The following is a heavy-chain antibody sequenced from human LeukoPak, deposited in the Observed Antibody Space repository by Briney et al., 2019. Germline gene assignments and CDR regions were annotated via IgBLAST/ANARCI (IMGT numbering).Heavy chain of an antibody. CDR1: GFTFDDYA. Sequence: GGSLRLSCAASGFTFDDYAMHWVRQAPGKGLEWVSGISWNSGSIGYADPVKGRFTISRDNAKNSLYLQMNSLRAEDTALYYCVKDYHGFDYWGQGTLVTVSS. CDR2: ISWNSGSI. D-gene: IGHD1-14*01. V-gene: IGHV3-9*01. CDR3: VKDYHGFDY. J-gene: IGHJ4*02.